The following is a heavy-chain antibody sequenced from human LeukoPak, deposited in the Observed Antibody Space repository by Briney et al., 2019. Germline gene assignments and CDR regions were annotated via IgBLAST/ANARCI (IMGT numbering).Heavy chain of an antibody. J-gene: IGHJ3*02. D-gene: IGHD2-21*02. CDR3: ARHIVVVTASVAPTTFDI. CDR2: IIPIFGTA. Sequence: SVKVSCKASGGTFSSYAISWVRQAPGQGLEWMGGIIPIFGTANYAQKFQGRVTITADKSTSTAYMELSSLRSEDMAVYYCARHIVVVTASVAPTTFDIWGQGTMVTVSS. CDR1: GGTFSSYA. V-gene: IGHV1-69*06.